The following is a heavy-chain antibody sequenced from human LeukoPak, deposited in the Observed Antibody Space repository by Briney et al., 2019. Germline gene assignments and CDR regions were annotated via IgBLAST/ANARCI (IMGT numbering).Heavy chain of an antibody. V-gene: IGHV1-3*01. D-gene: IGHD2-2*01. J-gene: IGHJ4*02. CDR2: INAGNGNT. CDR1: GYTFTSYA. Sequence: ASVKVSCKASGYTFTSYAMHWVRQAPGQGLEWMGWINAGNGNTKYSQKFQGRVTITRDTSASTAYMELSSLRSEDTAVYYCASGYCSSTSCYHFDYWGQGTLVTVSS. CDR3: ASGYCSSTSCYHFDY.